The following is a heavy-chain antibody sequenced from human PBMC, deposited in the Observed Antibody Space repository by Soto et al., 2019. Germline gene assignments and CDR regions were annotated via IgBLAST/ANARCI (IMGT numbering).Heavy chain of an antibody. J-gene: IGHJ2*01. V-gene: IGHV4-61*01. CDR3: AREWWGGLGHYFDL. D-gene: IGHD2-15*01. Sequence: QVHLQESGPGLVKPSETLSLTCTVSGGSVSSGSFYWSWIRQSPGKGLEWIANIYYSGRANYNSSLPSRVPMSVDTSNNQFSLKLSSLTAADTAVYYCAREWWGGLGHYFDLWGRGHLVTVSS. CDR2: IYYSGRA. CDR1: GGSVSSGSFY.